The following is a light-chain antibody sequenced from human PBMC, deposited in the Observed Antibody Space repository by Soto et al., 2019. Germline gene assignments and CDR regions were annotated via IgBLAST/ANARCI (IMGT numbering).Light chain of an antibody. Sequence: EIVMTQSPATLSVSPGERATLSCRASQSVSSNLAWYQQKPGQAPSLLIYGASSRATGIPARFSASGSGTDFTLTIRSLEPEEFAVDYCQPRSNWLTFGQGTRREI. CDR1: QSVSSN. CDR2: GAS. CDR3: QPRSNWLT. V-gene: IGKV3-11*01. J-gene: IGKJ5*01.